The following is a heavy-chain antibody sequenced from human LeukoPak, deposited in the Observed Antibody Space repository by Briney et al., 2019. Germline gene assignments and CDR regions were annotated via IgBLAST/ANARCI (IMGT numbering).Heavy chain of an antibody. CDR1: GGTFSSYA. V-gene: IGHV1-69*01. CDR3: AREGREMATIAFDY. D-gene: IGHD5-24*01. CDR2: IIPIFGTA. J-gene: IGHJ4*02. Sequence: GSSVKVSCKASGGTFSSYAISWVRQAPGQGLEWMGGIIPIFGTANYAQKFQGRVTITADESTSTAYMELSSLRSEDTAVYYCAREGREMATIAFDYWGQGTLVTVSS.